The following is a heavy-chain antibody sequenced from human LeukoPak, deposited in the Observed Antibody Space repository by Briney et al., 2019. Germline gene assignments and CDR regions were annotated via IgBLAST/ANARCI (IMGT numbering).Heavy chain of an antibody. CDR1: GYTFTGYY. D-gene: IGHD1-26*01. J-gene: IGHJ4*02. Sequence: ASVKVSCKASGYTFTGYYMHWVRQAPGQGLEWMGWINPNSGGTNYAQKFQGRVTMTSDTSIGTAYMELSRLRSDDTAVYYCARVEMSESGSYYLDYWGQGTLVTVSS. CDR2: INPNSGGT. CDR3: ARVEMSESGSYYLDY. V-gene: IGHV1-2*02.